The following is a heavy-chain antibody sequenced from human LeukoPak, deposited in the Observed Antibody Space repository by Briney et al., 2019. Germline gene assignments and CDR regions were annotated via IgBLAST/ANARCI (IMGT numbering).Heavy chain of an antibody. J-gene: IGHJ6*02. CDR1: GFTFSSYE. CDR2: ISSSASTI. Sequence: GGSLRLSCAASGFTFSSYEMNWVRQAPGKGLEWVSYISSSASTIYCADSVKGRFTISRDNAKNSLYLQMNSLRAEDTAVYYCARDKFHYYGMDVWGQGTTVTVSS. V-gene: IGHV3-48*03. CDR3: ARDKFHYYGMDV.